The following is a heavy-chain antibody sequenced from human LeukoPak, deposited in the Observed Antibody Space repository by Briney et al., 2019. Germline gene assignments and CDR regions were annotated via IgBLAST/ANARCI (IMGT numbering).Heavy chain of an antibody. CDR2: ISGSGTGGRT. J-gene: IGHJ4*02. CDR1: GFTFITYA. CDR3: ATSDDFWSGFSDY. D-gene: IGHD3-3*01. V-gene: IGHV3-23*01. Sequence: GGSLRLSCAASGFTFITYAMSWVRQAPGKGLEWVSGISGSGTGGRTYYADSVKGRFTISRDNSKNTLYLQMNSLRAEDTAVYYCATSDDFWSGFSDYWGQGTLVTVSS.